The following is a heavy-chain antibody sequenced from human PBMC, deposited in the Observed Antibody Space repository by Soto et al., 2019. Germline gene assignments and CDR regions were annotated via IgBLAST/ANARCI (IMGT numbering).Heavy chain of an antibody. CDR2: IYNSGDT. CDR3: ARDYRTSAGRHFDY. D-gene: IGHD3-16*02. J-gene: IGHJ4*02. CDR1: GASLSRGTDS. V-gene: IGHV4-30-2*01. Sequence: SETLSLTCTVSGASLSRGTDSWSWIRQAPGKAPEWIGFIYNSGDTYYNPSLKSRLTLSVDRSRNQFSVKLTSVTAADTAVYFCARDYRTSAGRHFDYWGQGILVTAPQ.